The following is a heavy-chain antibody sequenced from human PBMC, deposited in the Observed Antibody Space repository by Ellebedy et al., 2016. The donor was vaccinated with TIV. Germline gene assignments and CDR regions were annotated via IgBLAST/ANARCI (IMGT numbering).Heavy chain of an antibody. CDR3: ANGERITMIRGVINADY. J-gene: IGHJ4*02. CDR1: GYTFTDSY. Sequence: AASVKVSCKASGYTFTDSYLHWVRQAPGQGLQWVGWINPNSGVTNYAQNFQGRVTMTRDTSISTAYMELRRLRPDDTAVYYCANGERITMIRGVINADYWGQGTLVTVSA. D-gene: IGHD3-10*01. V-gene: IGHV1-2*02. CDR2: INPNSGVT.